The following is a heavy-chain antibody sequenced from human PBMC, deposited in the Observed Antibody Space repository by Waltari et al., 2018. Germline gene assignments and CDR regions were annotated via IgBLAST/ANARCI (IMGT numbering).Heavy chain of an antibody. CDR1: GGSISSSSYY. Sequence: QLQLQESGPGLVKPSATLSLTCTVSGGSISSSSYYWGWIRQPPGKGLEWIGSIYYSGSTYYNPSLKSRVNISVDTSKNQFSLKLSSVTAADTAVYYCARESRTYGMDVWGQGTTVTVSS. CDR3: ARESRTYGMDV. CDR2: IYYSGST. J-gene: IGHJ6*02. D-gene: IGHD6-13*01. V-gene: IGHV4-39*07.